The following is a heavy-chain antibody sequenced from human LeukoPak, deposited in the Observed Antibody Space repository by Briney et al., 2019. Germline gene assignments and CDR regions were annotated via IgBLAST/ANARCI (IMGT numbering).Heavy chain of an antibody. Sequence: GGSLRLSCAASGFTFSSYWMSWVRQAPGKGLEWVSYISSSGSTTYHADSVKGRFTISRDNAQNLVYLQMHSLRVDDTAVYYCARDPVIGADYFDYWGQGTLVTVSS. V-gene: IGHV3-48*04. J-gene: IGHJ4*02. CDR1: GFTFSSYW. D-gene: IGHD2-21*01. CDR2: ISSSGSTT. CDR3: ARDPVIGADYFDY.